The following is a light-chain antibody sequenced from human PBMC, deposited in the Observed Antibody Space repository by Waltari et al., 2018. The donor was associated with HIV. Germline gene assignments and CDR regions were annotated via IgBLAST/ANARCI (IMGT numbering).Light chain of an antibody. CDR3: QQYYSTLLT. CDR2: WAS. J-gene: IGKJ4*01. Sequence: DIVMTQSPDSLAVSLGERATINCKSSQSVLYSSNNKKYLAWYQQKPGQPPKRLIYWASTRESGVPDRFSGSGSGTDFTLTISSLQAEDVAVYYCQQYYSTLLTFGGGTKVEIK. CDR1: QSVLYSSNNKKY. V-gene: IGKV4-1*01.